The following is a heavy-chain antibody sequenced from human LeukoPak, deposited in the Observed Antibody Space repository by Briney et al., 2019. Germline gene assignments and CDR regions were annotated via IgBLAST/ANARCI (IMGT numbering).Heavy chain of an antibody. CDR2: VSYSGST. V-gene: IGHV4-59*01. D-gene: IGHD3-10*01. Sequence: PSETLSLTCTVSGGSISSYYWSWIRQPPGKGLEWIGYVSYSGSTDYNPSLKSRVTISEDTSKNQFYLQLSSVTAADTAMYFCASGGYYGSGAFHIWGQGTMVTVSS. CDR1: GGSISSYY. CDR3: ASGGYYGSGAFHI. J-gene: IGHJ3*02.